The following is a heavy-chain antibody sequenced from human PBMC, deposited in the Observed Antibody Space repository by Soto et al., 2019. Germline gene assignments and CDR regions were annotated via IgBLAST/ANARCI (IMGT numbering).Heavy chain of an antibody. V-gene: IGHV3-73*01. D-gene: IGHD4-17*01. CDR3: TRGYGDYVRDY. CDR2: IRSKSNSYAT. CDR1: GFTFSGSA. Sequence: EVQLVESGGGLVQPGGSLKLSCAVSGFTFSGSAMHWVRQASGKGLEWVGRIRSKSNSYATAYAASVKGGFTISRDDSKNTAYLQMNSLTTEDTAVYYCTRGYGDYVRDYWGQGTLVTVSS. J-gene: IGHJ4*02.